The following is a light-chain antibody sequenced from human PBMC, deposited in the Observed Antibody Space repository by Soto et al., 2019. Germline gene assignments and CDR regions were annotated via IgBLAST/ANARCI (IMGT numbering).Light chain of an antibody. CDR3: QQYGGSPQT. V-gene: IGKV3-20*01. CDR2: GAS. J-gene: IGKJ1*01. Sequence: EIVLTQSPGTLALSPGEGATLSCRASQSVSKYLAWYQQKPGQAPRLLIYGASSRATGIPDSFSGSGSGTDFTLTIGRLEPEDFAVYYCQQYGGSPQTFGQGTKV. CDR1: QSVSKY.